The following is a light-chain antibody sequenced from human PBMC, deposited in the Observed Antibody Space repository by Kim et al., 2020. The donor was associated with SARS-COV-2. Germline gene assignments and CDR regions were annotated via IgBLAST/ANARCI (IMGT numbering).Light chain of an antibody. V-gene: IGKV1-16*01. CDR3: QQYSLFPLT. Sequence: ASVGDRVPCACRASRVMNNHVAWLQQKSGRAPKSLIYGASRLQSGVASRFSGSGFGTDFTLTISSLQPGDIATYSCQQYSLFPLTFGGGTKVDI. CDR2: GAS. J-gene: IGKJ4*01. CDR1: RVMNNH.